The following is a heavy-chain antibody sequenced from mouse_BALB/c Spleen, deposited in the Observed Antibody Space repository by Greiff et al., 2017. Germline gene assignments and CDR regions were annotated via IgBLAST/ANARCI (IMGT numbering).Heavy chain of an antibody. CDR1: GYAFSSSW. CDR2: IYPGDGDT. CDR3: ARSGITTVVVGDYFDY. Sequence: QVQLQQSGPELVKPGASVKISCKASGYAFSSSWMNWVKQRPGQGLEWIGRIYPGDGDTNYNGKFKGKATLTADKSSSTAYMQLSSLTSVDSAVYFCARSGITTVVVGDYFDYWGQGTTLTVSS. D-gene: IGHD1-1*01. V-gene: IGHV1-82*01. J-gene: IGHJ2*01.